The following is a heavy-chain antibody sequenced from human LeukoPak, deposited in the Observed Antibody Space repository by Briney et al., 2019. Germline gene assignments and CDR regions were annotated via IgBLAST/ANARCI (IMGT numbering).Heavy chain of an antibody. J-gene: IGHJ4*02. Sequence: GGSLRLSCAASGFTFSSYAMSWVRQAPGKGLEWVSAISGSGGSTYYADSVKGRFTISRDNSKNTLYLQMNSLRAEDTAVYYCAKGGTMVRGVDRFDYWGQGTLVTVSS. CDR2: ISGSGGST. V-gene: IGHV3-23*01. D-gene: IGHD3-10*01. CDR3: AKGGTMVRGVDRFDY. CDR1: GFTFSSYA.